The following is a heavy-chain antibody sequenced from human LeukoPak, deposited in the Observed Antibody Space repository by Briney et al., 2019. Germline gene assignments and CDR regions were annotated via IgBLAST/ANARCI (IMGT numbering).Heavy chain of an antibody. D-gene: IGHD4-23*01. Sequence: PSETLSLTCTVSGGSISSYYWSWIRQPPGKGLEWIGYIYYSGSTNYNPSLKSRVTISVDTSKNQFSLKLSSVTAADTAVYYCAAGALRWLNYWGQGTLVTVSS. V-gene: IGHV4-59*08. CDR3: AAGALRWLNY. CDR2: IYYSGST. J-gene: IGHJ4*02. CDR1: GGSISSYY.